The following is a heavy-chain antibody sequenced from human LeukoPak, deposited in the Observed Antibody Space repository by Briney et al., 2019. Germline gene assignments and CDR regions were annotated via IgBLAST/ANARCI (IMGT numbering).Heavy chain of an antibody. CDR3: ARDLVVTSGY. V-gene: IGHV3-7*01. CDR2: INQDGSEK. D-gene: IGHD2-2*01. J-gene: IGHJ4*02. CDR1: GFTFDDYW. Sequence: GGSLRLSCGASGFTFDDYWMSWVRQAPGQGLEWVANINQDGSEKYYLDSAKGRFTISRDNARNSLYLQVNSLRAEDTAVYYCARDLVVTSGYWGQGTLVTVSS.